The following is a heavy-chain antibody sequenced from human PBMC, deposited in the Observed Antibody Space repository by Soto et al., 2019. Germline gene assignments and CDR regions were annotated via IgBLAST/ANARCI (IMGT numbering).Heavy chain of an antibody. CDR1: GFTFDDYA. CDR2: ISWSSGSI. D-gene: IGHD1-26*01. CDR3: AKDRGSSGSYYSDNNDAFDI. Sequence: PGGSLRLSCAASGFTFDDYAMHWVRQAPGKGLEWVSGISWSSGSIGYADSVKGRFTISRDNAKNSLYLQMNSLRAEDTALYYCAKDRGSSGSYYSDNNDAFDIWGQGTMVTV. J-gene: IGHJ3*02. V-gene: IGHV3-9*01.